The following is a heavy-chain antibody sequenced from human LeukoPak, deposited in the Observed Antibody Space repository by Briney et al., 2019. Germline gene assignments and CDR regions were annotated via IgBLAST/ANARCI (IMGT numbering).Heavy chain of an antibody. J-gene: IGHJ4*02. CDR1: GFTFDDYG. CDR3: ARGGPNYDFWSGYYTNFDY. Sequence: RPGGSLRLSCAASGFTFDDYGMSWVRQAPGKGLEWVSGINWNGGSTGYADSVKGRFTISRDNAKNSLYLQMNSLRAEDTALYYCARGGPNYDFWSGYYTNFDYWGQGTLVTVSS. D-gene: IGHD3-3*01. CDR2: INWNGGST. V-gene: IGHV3-20*04.